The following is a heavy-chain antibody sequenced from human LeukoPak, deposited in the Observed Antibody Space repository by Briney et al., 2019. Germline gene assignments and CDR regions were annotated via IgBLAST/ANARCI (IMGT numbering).Heavy chain of an antibody. J-gene: IGHJ4*02. V-gene: IGHV4-38-2*02. Sequence: SETLSLTCTVSGYSISSGYYWGWIRQPPGKGLEWIGSIYHSGSTYYNPSLKSRVTISVDTSKNQFSLKLSSVTAADTAVYYCARSGSNWNRISDYWGQGTLVTVSS. CDR1: GYSISSGYY. D-gene: IGHD1/OR15-1a*01. CDR2: IYHSGST. CDR3: ARSGSNWNRISDY.